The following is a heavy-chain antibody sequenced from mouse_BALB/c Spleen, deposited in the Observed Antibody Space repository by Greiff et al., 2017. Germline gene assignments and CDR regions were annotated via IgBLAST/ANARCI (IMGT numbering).Heavy chain of an antibody. D-gene: IGHD2-1*01. CDR2: ISDGGSYT. CDR1: GFTFSDYY. J-gene: IGHJ4*01. Sequence: DVKLVESGGGLVKPGGSLKLSCAASGFTFSDYYMYWVRQTPEKRLEWVATISDGGSYTYYPDSVKGRFTISRDNAKNNLYLQMSSLKSEDTAMYYCARGDGNYGFAYYAMDYWGQGTSVTVSS. V-gene: IGHV5-4*02. CDR3: ARGDGNYGFAYYAMDY.